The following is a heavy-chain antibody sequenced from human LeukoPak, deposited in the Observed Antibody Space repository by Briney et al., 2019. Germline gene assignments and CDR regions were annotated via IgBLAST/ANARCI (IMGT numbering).Heavy chain of an antibody. CDR3: ARQPAATAAFDI. Sequence: SETLSLTCTVSGGSISSYYWSWIRQPPGKGLEWIAYVHNNGETKHNPSLKSRDTISVDTPNNQISLRLSSVTAADTAMYYCARQPAATAAFDIWGLGTMVAVSS. D-gene: IGHD5-18*01. V-gene: IGHV4-59*08. CDR1: GGSISSYY. CDR2: VHNNGET. J-gene: IGHJ3*02.